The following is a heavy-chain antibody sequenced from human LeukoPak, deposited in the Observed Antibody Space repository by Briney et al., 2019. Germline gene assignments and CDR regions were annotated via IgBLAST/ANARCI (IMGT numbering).Heavy chain of an antibody. CDR3: ARDRGAAGTYNWFDP. CDR2: IYTSGST. CDR1: GGSISSYY. V-gene: IGHV4-4*07. Sequence: SETLSLTCTVSGGSISSYYWSWIRQPAGKGLEWIGRIYTSGSTNYNPSLKSRVAMSVDMSKNQFSLKLSSVTAADTAVYYCARDRGAAGTYNWFDPWGQGTLVTVSS. J-gene: IGHJ5*02. D-gene: IGHD6-13*01.